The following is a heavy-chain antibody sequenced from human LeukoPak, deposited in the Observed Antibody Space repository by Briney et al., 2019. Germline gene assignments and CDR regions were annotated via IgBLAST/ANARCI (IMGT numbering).Heavy chain of an antibody. Sequence: GGSLRLSCAASGFIFSSYDMHRVRQAPGKGLVWVSRINSDGSSTSYADSVTGRFTISRDNAKNTLYLQMNSLRAEDTAVYYCARALLYYYDSSGSGTDYWGQGTLVTVSS. V-gene: IGHV3-74*01. CDR1: GFIFSSYD. D-gene: IGHD3-22*01. CDR2: INSDGSST. J-gene: IGHJ4*02. CDR3: ARALLYYYDSSGSGTDY.